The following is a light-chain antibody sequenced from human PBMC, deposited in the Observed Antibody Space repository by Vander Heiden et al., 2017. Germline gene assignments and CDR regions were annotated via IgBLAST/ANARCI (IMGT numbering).Light chain of an antibody. J-gene: IGKJ5*01. CDR2: DAS. Sequence: LTQPPALPLSPAERATTSCGTSQSVSSSYLAWYQQKPGLAPRLLIYDASSRATGIPDRFSGSGSGTDFTLTISRLEPEDFAVYYCQQYGSSPSTFGQGTRLEIK. V-gene: IGKV3D-20*01. CDR3: QQYGSSPST. CDR1: QSVSSSY.